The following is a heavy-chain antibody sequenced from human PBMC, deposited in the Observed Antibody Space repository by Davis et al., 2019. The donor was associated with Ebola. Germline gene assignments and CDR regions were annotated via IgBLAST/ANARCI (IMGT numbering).Heavy chain of an antibody. D-gene: IGHD4-17*01. CDR1: GFTFSSYA. Sequence: GESLKISCAASGFTFSSYAMSWVRQAPGKGLEWVSAISGSGGSTYYADSVKGRFTISRDNSKNTLYLQMNSLRAEDTAVYYCAKNPEPLMTTVFFDYWGQGTLVTVSS. CDR2: ISGSGGST. CDR3: AKNPEPLMTTVFFDY. J-gene: IGHJ4*02. V-gene: IGHV3-23*01.